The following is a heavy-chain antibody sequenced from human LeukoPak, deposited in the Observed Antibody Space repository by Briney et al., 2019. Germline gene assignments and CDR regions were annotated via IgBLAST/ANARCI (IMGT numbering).Heavy chain of an antibody. V-gene: IGHV4-39*01. CDR3: ARQKTGPKGWFDP. CDR2: IYYSGST. Sequence: SETLSLTCTVSGGSISSSSYYWGWIRQPPGKGLEWIGSIYYSGSTYYNPSLKSRVTISVDTSKIQFSLKLSSVTAADTAVYYCARQKTGPKGWFDPWGQGTLVTVSS. CDR1: GGSISSSSYY. J-gene: IGHJ5*02. D-gene: IGHD1-14*01.